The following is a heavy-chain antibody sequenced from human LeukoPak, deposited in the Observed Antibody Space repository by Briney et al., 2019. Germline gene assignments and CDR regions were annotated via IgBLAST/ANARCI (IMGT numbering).Heavy chain of an antibody. V-gene: IGHV3-48*01. CDR1: GFTFSSYS. J-gene: IGHJ6*03. Sequence: GSLRLSCAASGFTFSSYSMNWVRQAPGKGLEWVSYISSSSSTIYYADSVKGRFTISRDNAKNSLYLKMNSLRAEDTAVYYCARDFQGPDITIFGVVYYYYMDVWGKGTTVTVSS. CDR3: ARDFQGPDITIFGVVYYYYMDV. D-gene: IGHD3-3*01. CDR2: ISSSSSTI.